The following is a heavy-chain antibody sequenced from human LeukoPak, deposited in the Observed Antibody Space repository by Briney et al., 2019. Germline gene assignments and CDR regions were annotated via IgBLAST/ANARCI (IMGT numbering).Heavy chain of an antibody. J-gene: IGHJ4*02. Sequence: GGSLRLSCAASGFIFSNSAMNWVRQAPGKGLEWVSAISGSGGSTYYADSVKGRFTISRDNSKNTLYLQMNSLRAEDTAVYYCAKDLYYGSGSPDYWGQGTLVTVSS. D-gene: IGHD3-10*01. CDR2: ISGSGGST. V-gene: IGHV3-23*01. CDR3: AKDLYYGSGSPDY. CDR1: GFIFSNSA.